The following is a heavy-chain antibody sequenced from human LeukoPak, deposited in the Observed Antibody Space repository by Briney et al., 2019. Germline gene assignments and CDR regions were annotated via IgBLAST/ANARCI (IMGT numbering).Heavy chain of an antibody. Sequence: GASVKVSCKASGGTFSSYAISWVRQAPGQGLEWMGRIIPILGIANYAQKFQGRVTITADKSTSTAYMELSSLRSEDTAVYYCARGLHNWNYAWSSWGQGTLVTVSS. J-gene: IGHJ5*02. CDR3: ARGLHNWNYAWSS. CDR2: IIPILGIA. CDR1: GGTFSSYA. V-gene: IGHV1-69*04. D-gene: IGHD1-7*01.